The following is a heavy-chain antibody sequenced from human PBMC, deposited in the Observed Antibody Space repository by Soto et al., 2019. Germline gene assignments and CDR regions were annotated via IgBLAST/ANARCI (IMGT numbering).Heavy chain of an antibody. CDR3: ARGPGWNASSAPCDC. V-gene: IGHV5-51*01. CDR2: IYPGDSDT. CDR1: GYNFTSYW. J-gene: IGHJ4*02. D-gene: IGHD1-1*01. Sequence: PGESLKISCKGSGYNFTSYWIGRVRQMPGKGLEWMGIIYPGDSDTRYSPSLKSRVTISVDTSKNQFSLKVRSVTAADTAVYYCARGPGWNASSAPCDCWGQGTLVIVSS.